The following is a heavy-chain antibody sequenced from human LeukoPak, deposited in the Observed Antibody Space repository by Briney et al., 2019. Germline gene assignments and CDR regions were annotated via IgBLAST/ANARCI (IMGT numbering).Heavy chain of an antibody. Sequence: GASVKVSCKASGYTFTAYYIHWVRQAPGQGLEWMGWMDPVSGGTNYAQRFQGRVTMTRDSSTSTAYMQLSSLRSDDTADTAVYYCARGVGSSWLDPWGQGTLVTVSS. CDR2: MDPVSGGT. J-gene: IGHJ5*02. D-gene: IGHD2-15*01. CDR1: GYTFTAYY. CDR3: ARGVGSSWLDP. V-gene: IGHV1-2*02.